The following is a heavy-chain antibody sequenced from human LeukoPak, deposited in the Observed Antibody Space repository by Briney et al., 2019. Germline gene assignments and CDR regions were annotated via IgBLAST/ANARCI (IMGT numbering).Heavy chain of an antibody. CDR1: GYSFTSYW. D-gene: IGHD2-15*01. CDR2: IYPGDSDT. J-gene: IGHJ6*03. Sequence: GESLKISCKGSGYSFTSYWIGWVRQMPGKGLEWMGIIYPGDSDTRYSPSFQGQVTISADKSISTAYLQWSSLKASDTAMYYCARHARRGYCSGGSCYVNYYYMDVWGKGTTVTVSS. CDR3: ARHARRGYCSGGSCYVNYYYMDV. V-gene: IGHV5-51*01.